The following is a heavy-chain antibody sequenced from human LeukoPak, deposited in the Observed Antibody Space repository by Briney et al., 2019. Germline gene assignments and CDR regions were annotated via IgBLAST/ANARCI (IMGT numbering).Heavy chain of an antibody. CDR1: GYTFTSYY. V-gene: IGHV1-46*01. Sequence: GASVKVSCKASGYTFTSYYMHWVRQAPGQGLEWMGIINPSGGSTSYAQKFQGRVTMTRGTSTSTVYMELTSLRSEDTAVYYCARDHGSSWYSGYNPPFDYWGQGTLVTVSS. CDR3: ARDHGSSWYSGYNPPFDY. D-gene: IGHD6-13*01. J-gene: IGHJ4*02. CDR2: INPSGGST.